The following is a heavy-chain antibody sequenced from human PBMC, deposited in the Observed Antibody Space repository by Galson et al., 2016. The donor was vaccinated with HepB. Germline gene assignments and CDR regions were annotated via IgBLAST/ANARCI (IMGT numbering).Heavy chain of an antibody. CDR3: ARGVGGVKSMFDY. CDR2: ISDSGANT. D-gene: IGHD3-16*01. Sequence: SLRLSCAASGFTFSNYGMAWVRQAPEKGLGWVSTISDSGANTHYADSVRGRFTISRDNSRNTLYLEVNSLRADDTALYYCARGVGGVKSMFDYWGQGTRVTVSS. V-gene: IGHV3-23*01. CDR1: GFTFSNYG. J-gene: IGHJ4*02.